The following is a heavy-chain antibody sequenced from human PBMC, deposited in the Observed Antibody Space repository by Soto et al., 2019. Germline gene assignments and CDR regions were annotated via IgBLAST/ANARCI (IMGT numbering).Heavy chain of an antibody. CDR1: GYRFSSFW. CDR3: ARHGYSSSWYPDH. D-gene: IGHD6-13*01. J-gene: IGHJ4*02. CDR2: AQPGYSDT. Sequence: GESVKISCQASGYRFSSFWIGWVRQMPGKGLEWMGIAQPGYSDTRYSPAFQGHVTISADESTNTAYLQWSSLRASDPAMYFCARHGYSSSWYPDHWGQGTLVTVSS. V-gene: IGHV5-51*01.